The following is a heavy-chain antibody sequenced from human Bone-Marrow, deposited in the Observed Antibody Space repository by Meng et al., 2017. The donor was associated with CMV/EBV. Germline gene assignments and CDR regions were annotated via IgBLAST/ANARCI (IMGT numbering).Heavy chain of an antibody. D-gene: IGHD1-14*01. CDR1: GFTFSSYG. CDR2: IRYDGSNK. J-gene: IGHJ6*03. V-gene: IGHV3-30*02. Sequence: QVQLVESGGGVVQPGGSLGLSCAASGFTFSSYGMHWVRQAPGKGLEWVAFIRYDGSNKYYADSVKGRFTISRDNSKNTLYLQMNSLRAEDTAVYYCAKDHPEGGYYYYYMDVWGKGTTVTVSS. CDR3: AKDHPEGGYYYYYMDV.